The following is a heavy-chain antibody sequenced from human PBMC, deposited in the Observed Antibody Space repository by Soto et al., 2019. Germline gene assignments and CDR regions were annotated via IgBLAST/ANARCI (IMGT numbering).Heavy chain of an antibody. CDR1: GGSFSGYY. Sequence: PSETLSLTCAVYGGSFSGYYWSWIRQPPGKGLEWIGEINHSGSTNYNPSLKSRVTISVDTSKNQFSLKLSSVTAADTAVYYCARQALVLGFDYWGQGTLGTVAT. J-gene: IGHJ4*02. D-gene: IGHD6-13*01. V-gene: IGHV4-34*01. CDR3: ARQALVLGFDY. CDR2: INHSGST.